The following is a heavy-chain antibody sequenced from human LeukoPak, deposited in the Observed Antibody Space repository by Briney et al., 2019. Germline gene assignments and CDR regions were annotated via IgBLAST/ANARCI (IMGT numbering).Heavy chain of an antibody. CDR1: GFTFSNYA. CDR2: ISGSGGST. V-gene: IGHV3-23*01. Sequence: GGSLRLSCAAPGFTFSNYAMSWVRQAPGKGLEWVSAISGSGGSTYYADSVKGRFTISRDNSKNTLYLQMNSLRAEDTAVYYCARGSGRNVMVDWWGQGTLVTVSS. D-gene: IGHD6-19*01. CDR3: ARGSGRNVMVDW. J-gene: IGHJ4*02.